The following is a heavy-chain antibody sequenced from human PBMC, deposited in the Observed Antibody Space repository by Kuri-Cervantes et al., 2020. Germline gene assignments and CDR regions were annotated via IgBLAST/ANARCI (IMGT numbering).Heavy chain of an antibody. J-gene: IGHJ4*02. CDR2: ISAYNGNT. CDR1: GYSFSSYG. D-gene: IGHD3-10*01. CDR3: ARGLTTVRFDY. V-gene: IGHV1-18*01. Sequence: ASVKVSCKASGYSFSSYGMNWMRQAPGQGLEWMGWISAYNGNTNYAQKLQGRVTMTTDTSTSTAYMELRSLRSDDTAVCYCARGLTTVRFDYWGQGTLVTVSS.